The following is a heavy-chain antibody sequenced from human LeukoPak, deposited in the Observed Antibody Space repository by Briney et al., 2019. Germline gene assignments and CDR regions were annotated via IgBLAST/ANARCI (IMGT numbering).Heavy chain of an antibody. V-gene: IGHV4-4*07. CDR2: IYTSGNT. CDR3: ARSTYYYDSSGYYYEGRGAFDI. D-gene: IGHD3-22*01. J-gene: IGHJ3*02. Sequence: SETLSLTCTISGGSISSYYWSWIRQPAGKGLEWIGRIYTSGNTYYNPSLKSRVTISVDTSKNQFSLKLSSVTAADTAVYYCARSTYYYDSSGYYYEGRGAFDIWGQGTMVTVSS. CDR1: GGSISSYY.